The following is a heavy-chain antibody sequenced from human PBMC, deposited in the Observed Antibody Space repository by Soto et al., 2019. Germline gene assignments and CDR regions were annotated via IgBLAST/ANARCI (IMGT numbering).Heavy chain of an antibody. D-gene: IGHD1-1*01. CDR2: IIPILGIA. J-gene: IGHJ6*02. V-gene: IGHV1-69*04. CDR3: ATIPGRKLANYYHYGMDV. CDR1: AYTFTGSA. Sequence: SVTVCCKASAYTFTGSAMHWVRPAPGQGLEWMGRIIPILGIANYAQKFQGRVTITADKSTSTAYMELSSLRSEDTAVYYCATIPGRKLANYYHYGMDVWGQGTTVTVSS.